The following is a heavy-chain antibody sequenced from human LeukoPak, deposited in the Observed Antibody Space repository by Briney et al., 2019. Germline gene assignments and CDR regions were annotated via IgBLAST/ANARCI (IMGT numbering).Heavy chain of an antibody. CDR3: ARENVRQFDY. J-gene: IGHJ4*02. CDR2: IYYSGTT. CDR1: GGSISSYY. D-gene: IGHD1-1*01. Sequence: PSETLSLTCTVSGGSISSYYWSWIRQPPGKGLEWIGCIYYSGTTNYNPSLKSRVTISVDTSKNQFSLKLSSVTAADTAVYYCARENVRQFDYWGQGTLVTVSS. V-gene: IGHV4-59*01.